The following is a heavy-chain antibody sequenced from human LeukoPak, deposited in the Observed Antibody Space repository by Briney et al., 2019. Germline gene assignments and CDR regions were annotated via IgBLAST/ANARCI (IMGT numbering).Heavy chain of an antibody. CDR1: GFPYSNAY. V-gene: IGHV3-15*01. J-gene: IGHJ4*02. D-gene: IGHD3-16*01. Sequence: GGPQSLSCAASGFPYSNAYMMCVRQSPGKGLEGVGRFRSKNDVHTTDYVAPVKRRFTISRDDSKNILYLQMNSLKTEDTAVYYCTTQGDYDYVWGSLVDYWGQGTLVTVSS. CDR3: TTQGDYDYVWGSLVDY. CDR2: FRSKNDVHTT.